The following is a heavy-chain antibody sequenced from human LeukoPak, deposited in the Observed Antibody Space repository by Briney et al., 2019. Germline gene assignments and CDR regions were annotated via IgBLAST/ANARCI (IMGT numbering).Heavy chain of an antibody. CDR3: ARGVDY. CDR2: INHSGST. Sequence: SETLSLTCAVYGGSFSGYYWSWIRQPPGKGLEWIGEINHSGSTNYNPSLKSRVTISVDTSKNQFSLKLSSVTAADTAVYYCARGVDYWGQGTLVTVSS. V-gene: IGHV4-34*01. CDR1: GGSFSGYY. J-gene: IGHJ4*02.